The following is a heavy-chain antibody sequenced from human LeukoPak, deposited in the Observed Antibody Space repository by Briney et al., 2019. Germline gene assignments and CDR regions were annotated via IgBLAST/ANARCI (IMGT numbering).Heavy chain of an antibody. CDR1: GFTFSSYG. D-gene: IGHD4-17*01. CDR3: AKDRYGDYVGYYYYYYGMDV. CDR2: ISYGGSNK. Sequence: GGSLRLSCAASGFTFSSYGMHWVRQAPGKGLEWVAVISYGGSNKYYADSVKGRFTISRDNSKNTLYLQMNSLRAEDTAVYYCAKDRYGDYVGYYYYYYGMDVWGQGTTVTVSS. V-gene: IGHV3-30*18. J-gene: IGHJ6*02.